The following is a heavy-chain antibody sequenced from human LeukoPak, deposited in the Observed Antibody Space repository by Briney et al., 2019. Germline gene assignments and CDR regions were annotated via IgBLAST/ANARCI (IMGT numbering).Heavy chain of an antibody. D-gene: IGHD5-24*01. CDR1: GFTFSSNY. CDR3: ARGRRDGYNGDY. Sequence: PGGSLRLSCAASGFTFSSNYMSWVRQAPGKGLEWVSVINSGGSTYYEDSVKGRSTISRDNSKTTLYLQMNSLRAEDTAVYYCARGRRDGYNGDYWGQGTLVTVSS. J-gene: IGHJ4*02. CDR2: INSGGST. V-gene: IGHV3-53*01.